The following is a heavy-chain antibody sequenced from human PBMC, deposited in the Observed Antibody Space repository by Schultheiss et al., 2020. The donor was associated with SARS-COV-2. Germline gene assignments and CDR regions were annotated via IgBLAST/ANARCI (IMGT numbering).Heavy chain of an antibody. CDR3: ARVHKPYDILTGPGWFDP. D-gene: IGHD3-9*01. Sequence: GSLRLSCTVSGASISSYYWSWIRQPAGKGLEWIGRVYISGSTNYNPSLKSRVTISVDTSKNQFSLKLSSVTAADTAVYYCARVHKPYDILTGPGWFDPWGQGTLVTVSS. V-gene: IGHV4-4*07. J-gene: IGHJ5*02. CDR1: GASISSYY. CDR2: VYISGST.